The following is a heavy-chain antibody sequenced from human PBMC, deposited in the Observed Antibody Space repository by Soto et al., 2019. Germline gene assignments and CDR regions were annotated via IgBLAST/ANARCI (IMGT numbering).Heavy chain of an antibody. CDR3: AKDSHYYDSSGYWGYDYYYYGMGV. V-gene: IGHV3-23*01. Sequence: GGSLRLSCAASGFTFSSYAMSWVRQAPGKGLEWVSAISGSGGSTYYADSVKGRFTISRDNSKNTLYLQMNSLRAEDTAVYYCAKDSHYYDSSGYWGYDYYYYGMGVWGQGTTVTVSS. D-gene: IGHD3-22*01. CDR1: GFTFSSYA. CDR2: ISGSGGST. J-gene: IGHJ6*02.